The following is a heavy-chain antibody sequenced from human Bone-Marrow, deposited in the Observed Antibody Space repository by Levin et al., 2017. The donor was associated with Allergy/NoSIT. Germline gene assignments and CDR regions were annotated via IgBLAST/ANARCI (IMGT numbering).Heavy chain of an antibody. CDR3: ARGRLVRGIVPNFDH. J-gene: IGHJ4*02. CDR2: IYTGGNT. D-gene: IGHD3-10*01. CDR1: GITVSSNY. V-gene: IGHV3-53*01. Sequence: GESLKISCAASGITVSSNYMGWVRQAPGKGLEWVSSIYTGGNTFYADSVKGRFTISRDYSKNTLSLQMNNLRVEDTAVYYCARGRLVRGIVPNFDHWGQGTLVTVSA.